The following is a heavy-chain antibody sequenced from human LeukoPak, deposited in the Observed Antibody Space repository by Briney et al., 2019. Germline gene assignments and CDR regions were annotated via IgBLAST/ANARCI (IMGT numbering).Heavy chain of an antibody. D-gene: IGHD5-12*01. CDR2: ISYDGSNK. CDR3: AREGYSAYGLDN. Sequence: GGSLRLSCAASGFTFSSYGMHWVRQAPGKGLEWVAVISYDGSNKYYADSVKGRFTISGDNAKNSLDLQMDSLRVEDTAVYYCAREGYSAYGLDNWGQGTLVTVSS. CDR1: GFTFSSYG. J-gene: IGHJ4*02. V-gene: IGHV3-30*03.